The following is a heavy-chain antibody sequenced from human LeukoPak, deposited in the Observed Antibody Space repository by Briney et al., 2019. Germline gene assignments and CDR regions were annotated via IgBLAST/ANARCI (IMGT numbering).Heavy chain of an antibody. D-gene: IGHD3-22*01. CDR3: ARESGYYYDTSGYTFDY. J-gene: IGHJ4*02. CDR1: GGSSNNYY. CDR2: IYTSGST. Sequence: SETLSLTCTVSGGSSNNYYWIWIRQSAGKGLEGIVRIYTSGSTNYNPSLKSRVSMSVDTSKDKFSLRLRSVTAADTAVYYCARESGYYYDTSGYTFDYWGQGILVTVSS. V-gene: IGHV4-4*07.